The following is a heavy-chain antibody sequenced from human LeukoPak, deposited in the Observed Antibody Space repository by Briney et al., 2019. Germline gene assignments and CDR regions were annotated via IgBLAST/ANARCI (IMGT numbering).Heavy chain of an antibody. CDR2: INHSGST. V-gene: IGHV4-34*01. J-gene: IGHJ4*02. Sequence: SSETLSLTCAVYGGSFSGYYRSWIRQPPGKGLEWIGEINHSGSTNYNPSLKSRVTISVDTSKNQFSLKLSSVTAADTAVYYCASSLGYCSSTSCSHYYFDYWGQGTLVTVSS. CDR1: GGSFSGYY. D-gene: IGHD2-2*01. CDR3: ASSLGYCSSTSCSHYYFDY.